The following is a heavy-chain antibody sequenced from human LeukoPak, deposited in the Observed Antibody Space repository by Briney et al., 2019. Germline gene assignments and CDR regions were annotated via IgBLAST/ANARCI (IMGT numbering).Heavy chain of an antibody. D-gene: IGHD5-12*01. CDR3: AKTKHSGYDGWYDMDV. J-gene: IGHJ6*03. CDR1: GFTFSSYA. Sequence: GGSLRLSCAASGFTFSSYAMSWVRQAPGKGLEWVSAISGSGGSTYYADSVKGRFTISRDNSKNTLYLQMNSLRAEDTAVYYCAKTKHSGYDGWYDMDVWGKGTTVTVSS. V-gene: IGHV3-23*01. CDR2: ISGSGGST.